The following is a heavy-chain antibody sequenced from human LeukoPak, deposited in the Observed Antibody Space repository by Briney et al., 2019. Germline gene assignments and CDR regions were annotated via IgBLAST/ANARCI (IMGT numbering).Heavy chain of an antibody. J-gene: IGHJ6*02. CDR1: GFTFSSYW. D-gene: IGHD3/OR15-3a*01. V-gene: IGHV3-74*01. CDR2: INSDGRST. CDR3: ARDFGLHRDYGMDV. Sequence: GGSLRLSCAAPGFTFSSYWMHWVRQAPGKGLVWVSRINSDGRSTSYADSVKGRFTISRDNAKNTLYLQMDSLRAEDTAVYYCARDFGLHRDYGMDVWGQGTTVTVSS.